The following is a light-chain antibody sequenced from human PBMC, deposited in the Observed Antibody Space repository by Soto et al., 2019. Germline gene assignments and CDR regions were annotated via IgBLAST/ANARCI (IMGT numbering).Light chain of an antibody. J-gene: IGKJ4*01. V-gene: IGKV3-15*01. Sequence: EIVMTQSPATLSVSPRERATLSCRASQSVSINLAWYQQKPGQAPRLLIYGASTRATNIPARFNGSGSGTEFTLTISSLQSEDFAVYYCQQYNYWLALTFGGGTKVEIK. CDR3: QQYNYWLALT. CDR2: GAS. CDR1: QSVSIN.